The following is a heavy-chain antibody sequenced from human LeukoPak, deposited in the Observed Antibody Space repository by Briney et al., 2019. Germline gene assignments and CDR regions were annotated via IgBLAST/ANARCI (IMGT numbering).Heavy chain of an antibody. D-gene: IGHD3-9*01. J-gene: IGHJ4*02. CDR2: IYYSGST. CDR1: GGSISRYY. Sequence: SETLSLTCTVSGGSISRYYWSWIRQPPGKGLEWIGYIYYSGSTNYNPSLKSRVTISAGTSKNQFSLKLSSVTAADTAVYYCARGLVIGHTFDYWGQGNLVTVSS. CDR3: ARGLVIGHTFDY. V-gene: IGHV4-59*01.